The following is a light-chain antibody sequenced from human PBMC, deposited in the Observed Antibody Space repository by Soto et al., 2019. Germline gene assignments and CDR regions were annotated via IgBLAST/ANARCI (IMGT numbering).Light chain of an antibody. Sequence: DIQMTQSPLSLSASVGDRVIITCRASQSISSYLNWYQQKPGKAPQLLIFGATSLQSGVPSRFSGSGSGTDFTLTSSSLQPEDSATYYCRQSYRTPYTLCQGSKPEIK. CDR2: GAT. CDR3: RQSYRTPYT. CDR1: QSISSY. V-gene: IGKV1-39*01. J-gene: IGKJ2*01.